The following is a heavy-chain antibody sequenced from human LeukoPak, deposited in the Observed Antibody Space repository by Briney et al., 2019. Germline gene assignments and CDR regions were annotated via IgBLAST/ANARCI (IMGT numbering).Heavy chain of an antibody. D-gene: IGHD3-3*01. CDR2: INHSGST. Sequence: SETLSLTCAVSGGSISSGGYYWSWIRQPPGKELEWIGEINHSGSTNYNPSLKSQVTISVDTSKNQFSLKLSSVTAADTAVYYCARAPAITKPFDYWGQGTLVTVSS. CDR1: GGSISSGGYY. CDR3: ARAPAITKPFDY. J-gene: IGHJ4*02. V-gene: IGHV4-34*01.